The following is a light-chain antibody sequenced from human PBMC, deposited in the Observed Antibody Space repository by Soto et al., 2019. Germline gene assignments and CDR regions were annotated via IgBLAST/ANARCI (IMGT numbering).Light chain of an antibody. CDR2: GAS. Sequence: EIVLTQSPGTLSLPPRESATLSCRASQSVSSQVAWYQQKPGQAPRLLIYGASSGATGIPDRFSGVGSETDFTLTISRLEPEDCAVYYCQHYDTSPHAFGQGTKLEIK. J-gene: IGKJ2*01. CDR3: QHYDTSPHA. V-gene: IGKV3-20*01. CDR1: QSVSSQ.